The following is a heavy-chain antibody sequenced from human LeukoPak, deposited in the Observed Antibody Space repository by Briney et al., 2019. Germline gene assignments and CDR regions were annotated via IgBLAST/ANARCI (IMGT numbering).Heavy chain of an antibody. V-gene: IGHV3-7*01. Sequence: PGGSLRLSCAASGFTFSSYWMSWVRQAPGKGLEWVANIKQDGSEKYYVDSVKGRFTISRDNAKNSLYLQMNSLRAEDTAVYYCARLDGYSSSWCMNYYYYMDVWGKGTTVTVSS. D-gene: IGHD6-13*01. CDR3: ARLDGYSSSWCMNYYYYMDV. J-gene: IGHJ6*03. CDR2: IKQDGSEK. CDR1: GFTFSSYW.